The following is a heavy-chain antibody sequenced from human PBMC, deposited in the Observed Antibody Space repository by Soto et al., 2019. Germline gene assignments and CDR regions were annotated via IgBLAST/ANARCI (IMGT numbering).Heavy chain of an antibody. D-gene: IGHD3-16*01. V-gene: IGHV1-18*04. Sequence: GASVNVSCKXSGYTFTSYGISWVRQAPGQGLEWMGWISAYNGNTNYAQKLQGRVTMTTDTSTSTAYMELRSLRSDDTAVYYCARDENTWGYYYYGMDVWGQGTTVTVSS. J-gene: IGHJ6*02. CDR2: ISAYNGNT. CDR1: GYTFTSYG. CDR3: ARDENTWGYYYYGMDV.